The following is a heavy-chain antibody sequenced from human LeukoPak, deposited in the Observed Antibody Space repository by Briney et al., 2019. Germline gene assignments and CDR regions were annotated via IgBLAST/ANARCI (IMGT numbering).Heavy chain of an antibody. Sequence: GGSLRLSCAASGFTFSSYAMHWVRQAPGKGLEWVAVISYDGSNKYYADSVKGRFTISRDNSKNTLYLQMNSLRAEDTAVYYCARGNLERLDYWGQGTLVTVSS. CDR3: ARGNLERLDY. D-gene: IGHD1-1*01. J-gene: IGHJ4*02. CDR2: ISYDGSNK. CDR1: GFTFSSYA. V-gene: IGHV3-30-3*01.